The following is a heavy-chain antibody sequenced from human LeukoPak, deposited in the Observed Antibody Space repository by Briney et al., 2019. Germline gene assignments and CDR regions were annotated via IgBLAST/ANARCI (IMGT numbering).Heavy chain of an antibody. CDR2: ISSSSSYI. V-gene: IGHV3-21*01. Sequence: GGSLRLSCAASGFTFSSYSMNWVRQAPGKGLEWVSSISSSSSYIYYADSVKSRFTITRENAKNSLYLQMNSLRAEDTAVYYCARDRTVVDVWGQGTTVTVSS. CDR3: ARDRTVVDV. CDR1: GFTFSSYS. J-gene: IGHJ6*02.